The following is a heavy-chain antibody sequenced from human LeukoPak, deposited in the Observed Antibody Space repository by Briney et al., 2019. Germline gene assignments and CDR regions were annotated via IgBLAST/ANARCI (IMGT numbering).Heavy chain of an antibody. CDR1: GGSISSYY. CDR2: IYYSGST. CDR3: ARDLRWGYNWFDP. Sequence: SETLSLTCTVSGGSISSYYWSWIRQPPGKGLEWIGYIYYSGSTNYNPSLKSRVTISVDTSKNQFSLKLRSVTAADTAVYYCARDLRWGYNWFDPWGQGTLVTVSS. V-gene: IGHV4-59*01. D-gene: IGHD4-23*01. J-gene: IGHJ5*02.